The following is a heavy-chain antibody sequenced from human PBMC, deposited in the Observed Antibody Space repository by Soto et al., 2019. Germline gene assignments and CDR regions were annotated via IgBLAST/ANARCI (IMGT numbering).Heavy chain of an antibody. V-gene: IGHV1-3*01. D-gene: IGHD3-16*02. CDR1: GYTFTTYA. CDR2: INAGNGNT. Sequence: ASVKVSCKASGYTFTTYAMHWVRQAPGQRLEWMGWINAGNGNTKYSQKFQGRVTITRDTSADTAYMELSSLRSEDTAVFYCVVGSVNYDYIWGSYRYGGFDYWGQGTLVTVSS. J-gene: IGHJ4*02. CDR3: VVGSVNYDYIWGSYRYGGFDY.